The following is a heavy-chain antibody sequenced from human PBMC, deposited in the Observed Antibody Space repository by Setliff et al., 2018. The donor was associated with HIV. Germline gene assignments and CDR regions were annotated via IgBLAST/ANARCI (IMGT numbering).Heavy chain of an antibody. CDR2: ISHTGNI. CDR3: ASRVYYYDSSGYLREEGFDP. J-gene: IGHJ5*02. Sequence: PSETLSLTCAVYGGSLRGYYWSWVRQSPLKGLEWIGEISHTGNINYNTALSNRVTVSVDTSKNQFSLKLTSVTAADTAVYFCASRVYYYDSSGYLREEGFDPWGQGTLVTVSS. V-gene: IGHV4-34*01. D-gene: IGHD3-22*01. CDR1: GGSLRGYY.